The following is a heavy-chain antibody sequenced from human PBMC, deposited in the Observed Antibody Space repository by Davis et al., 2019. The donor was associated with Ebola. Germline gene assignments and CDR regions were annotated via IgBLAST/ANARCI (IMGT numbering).Heavy chain of an antibody. D-gene: IGHD6-13*01. Sequence: MPSETLSLTCTVSGGSISSSTFYWGWIRQPPGKGLEWIGTIYSTGSTYYNPSLKSRVTISVDTSKNQFSLKLSSVTAADTAVYYCARHPPTIAAAQRGWFDPWGQGTLVTVSS. CDR3: ARHPPTIAAAQRGWFDP. CDR2: IYSTGST. J-gene: IGHJ5*02. V-gene: IGHV4-39*01. CDR1: GGSISSSTFY.